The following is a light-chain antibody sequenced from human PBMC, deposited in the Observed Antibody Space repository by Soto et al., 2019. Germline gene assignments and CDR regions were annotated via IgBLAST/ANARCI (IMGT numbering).Light chain of an antibody. V-gene: IGKV2-28*01. J-gene: IGKJ1*01. Sequence: DIVMTQSPLSLPVTPGAPASISCRSSQSLLHSNVYNYLDWYLQKPGQSPQLRISLGSNRASGVPDRFSGSGSGTDFTLKISRVEAEDVGVYYCMQALQTPATFGQGTKVEIK. CDR2: LGS. CDR3: MQALQTPAT. CDR1: QSLLHSNVYNY.